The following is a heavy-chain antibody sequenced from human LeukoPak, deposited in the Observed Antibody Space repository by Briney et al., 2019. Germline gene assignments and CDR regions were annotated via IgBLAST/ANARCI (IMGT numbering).Heavy chain of an antibody. CDR1: GGSISSYY. CDR3: ARGGVLRFDY. Sequence: SETLSLNCTVSGGSISSYYWSWIRQPPGKGLEGIGYIYTSGSTNYNPSLKSRVTISVDTSKTQFSLKLSSVTAADTAVYYCARGGVLRFDYWGQGTLVTVSS. J-gene: IGHJ4*02. CDR2: IYTSGST. D-gene: IGHD4/OR15-4a*01. V-gene: IGHV4-4*09.